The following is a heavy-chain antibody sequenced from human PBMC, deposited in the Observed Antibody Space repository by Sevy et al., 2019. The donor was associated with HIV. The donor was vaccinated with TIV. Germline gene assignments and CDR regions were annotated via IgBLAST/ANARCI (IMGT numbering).Heavy chain of an antibody. V-gene: IGHV3-30*18. J-gene: IGHJ6*03. CDR1: GFTFSSYG. D-gene: IGHD6-13*01. Sequence: GGSLRLSCAASGFTFSSYGMHWVRRAPGKGLEWVAVVSYDGSNKDYADSVKGRFTISRDNSKNTLYLQMNSLRAEDTAVYYCAKDRIRSTSWSAYYYYYYMDVWGKGTTVTVSS. CDR3: AKDRIRSTSWSAYYYYYYMDV. CDR2: VSYDGSNK.